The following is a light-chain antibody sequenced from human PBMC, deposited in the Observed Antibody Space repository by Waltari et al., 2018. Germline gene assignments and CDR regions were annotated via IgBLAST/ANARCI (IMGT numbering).Light chain of an antibody. V-gene: IGLV2-11*01. CDR2: DVS. Sequence: QSALTQPRSVSGSPGQSVTISCTGTSRDVAGSHYVPWFQQHPGKVPKLLIYDVSERPSDVPDRFSGSKSANTASLTISGLQTEDEADYYCCSFAGSYTFVFGTGTRVTVL. CDR1: SRDVAGSHY. CDR3: CSFAGSYTFV. J-gene: IGLJ1*01.